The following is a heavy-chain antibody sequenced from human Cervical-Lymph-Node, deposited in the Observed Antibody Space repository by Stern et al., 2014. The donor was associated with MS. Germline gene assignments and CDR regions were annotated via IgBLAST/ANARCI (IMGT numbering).Heavy chain of an antibody. J-gene: IGHJ3*02. V-gene: IGHV4-61*02. CDR3: ARDCRLRRKGAPDAFDI. D-gene: IGHD4-17*01. CDR1: GDSISNGSHY. Sequence: QVQLQESGPGLVKASQTLSLTCTVSGDSISNGSHYWSWIRQPAGKGLEWIGRMYTSGSTNYNPSLKSRATISVDTSKNQFSLKVRWVTAADTAVYYCARDCRLRRKGAPDAFDIWGQGTMVTVSS. CDR2: MYTSGST.